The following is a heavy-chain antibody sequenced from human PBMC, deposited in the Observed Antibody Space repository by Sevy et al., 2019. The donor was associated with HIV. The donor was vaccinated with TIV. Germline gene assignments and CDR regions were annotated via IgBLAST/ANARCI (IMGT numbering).Heavy chain of an antibody. CDR2: ISAYNGNT. Sequence: ASVKVSCKASGYTFTSYGISWVRQAPGQGLEWMGWISAYNGNTNYAQKLQGRVTMTTDTSTSTAYMELRSLRSDDTAVYYCARRGTGLDYYYGMDVWGQGTTVTVSS. D-gene: IGHD1-1*01. CDR1: GYTFTSYG. V-gene: IGHV1-18*01. CDR3: ARRGTGLDYYYGMDV. J-gene: IGHJ6*02.